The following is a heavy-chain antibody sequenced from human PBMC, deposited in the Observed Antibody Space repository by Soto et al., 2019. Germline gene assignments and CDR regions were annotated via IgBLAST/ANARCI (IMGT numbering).Heavy chain of an antibody. Sequence: QLHLVQSGAVVKKPGASVTVSCSASGYPVTAYYMHWVRQAPGRGLEWMGGINPATGAAKYTQTFRGRGTLTRDTSPSTVFMELGGLTSGDPAVFYCARGGGVGVAGSAAFDMWGQGTLVTVSS. CDR2: INPATGAA. J-gene: IGHJ3*02. CDR3: ARGGGVGVAGSAAFDM. V-gene: IGHV1-2*02. CDR1: GYPVTAYY. D-gene: IGHD3-3*01.